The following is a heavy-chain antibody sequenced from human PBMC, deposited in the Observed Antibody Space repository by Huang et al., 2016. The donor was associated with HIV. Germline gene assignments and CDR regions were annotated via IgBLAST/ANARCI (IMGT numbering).Heavy chain of an antibody. D-gene: IGHD1-1*01. CDR3: ATEVITLHGTFDI. J-gene: IGHJ3*02. Sequence: QVQLVQSGAEVKKPGASVKVSCTVSGHTLSELSMHWVRQAPGKGLEWMGGFDPEEGETIYAQKFQGRVTMTEDTSTDTAYMEVSSLRSEDTAVYYCATEVITLHGTFDIWGQGTMVTVSS. CDR2: FDPEEGET. CDR1: GHTLSELS. V-gene: IGHV1-24*01.